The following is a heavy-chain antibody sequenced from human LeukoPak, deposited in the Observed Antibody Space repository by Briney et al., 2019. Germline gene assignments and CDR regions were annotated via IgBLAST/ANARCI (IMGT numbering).Heavy chain of an antibody. CDR3: ARAFDL. J-gene: IGHJ2*01. CDR2: IYTSGST. Sequence: SETLSLTCTVSGGSISGYYWSWIRQPPGKGLEWIGYIYTSGSTNYNPSLKSRVTISVDTSKNQFSLKLSSVTAADTAVYYCARAFDLWGRGTLVTVSS. V-gene: IGHV4-4*09. CDR1: GGSISGYY.